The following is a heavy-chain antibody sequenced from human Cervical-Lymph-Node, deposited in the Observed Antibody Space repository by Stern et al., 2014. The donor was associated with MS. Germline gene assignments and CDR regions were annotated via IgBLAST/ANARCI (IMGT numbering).Heavy chain of an antibody. D-gene: IGHD5-24*01. CDR3: ARGHIPYAYNYLFDY. Sequence: VQLVQSVGGVVQPGTSLRLSCAASGFTFSSYGMPWVRQAPGTGLEWVALAWYDGSTAYYPNSVKGRFTISRDNSKNTLLLQMNSLTAEDTAVYYCARGHIPYAYNYLFDYWGQGTLVTVSS. CDR1: GFTFSSYG. CDR2: AWYDGSTA. J-gene: IGHJ4*02. V-gene: IGHV3-33*01.